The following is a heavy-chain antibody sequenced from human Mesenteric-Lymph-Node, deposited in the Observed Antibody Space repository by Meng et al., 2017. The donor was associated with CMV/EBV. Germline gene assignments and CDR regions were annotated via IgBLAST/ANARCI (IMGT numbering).Heavy chain of an antibody. V-gene: IGHV1-18*01. J-gene: IGHJ4*02. CDR3: ARAPPPYNWNPFDY. D-gene: IGHD1-20*01. CDR1: SYTFTSHG. CDR2: ISTYNGNT. Sequence: ASVKVSCKASSYTFTSHGISWVRQAPGQGLEWLGWISTYNGNTNYAQKLQGRVTVTTDTSTTTAYMELRSLRSDDTAVYYCARAPPPYNWNPFDYWGQGTMVTVSS.